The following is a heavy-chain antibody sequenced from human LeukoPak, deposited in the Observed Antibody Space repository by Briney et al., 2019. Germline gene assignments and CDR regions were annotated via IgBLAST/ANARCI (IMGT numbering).Heavy chain of an antibody. CDR2: IYYSGST. Sequence: KPSETLSLTCTVSGDSISSSSSYWGWIRQPPGEGLEWIGSIYYSGSTYYNTSLKSRVTISLDAAKNQFSLMLTSVTAADTAVYYCARAFDISGYLRAFDIWGQGTMATVSS. CDR3: ARAFDISGYLRAFDI. J-gene: IGHJ3*02. D-gene: IGHD3-22*01. V-gene: IGHV4-39*07. CDR1: GDSISSSSSY.